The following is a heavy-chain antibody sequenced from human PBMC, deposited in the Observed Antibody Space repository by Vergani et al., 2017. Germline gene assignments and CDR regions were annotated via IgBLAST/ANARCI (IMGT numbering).Heavy chain of an antibody. J-gene: IGHJ6*03. CDR2: IDHTGRP. CDR1: GGSFTSYH. Sequence: QVQLQQWGGGLLKPSETLSLTCVVNGGSFTSYHWTRIRQSPGEGLEWVGDIDHTGRPDYDPSLKSRLTMSVDKSRNQFSLTLNSVTATDTAIYFCARVNTETNGHLYYFYYMDVWGEGTEVTVS. V-gene: IGHV4-34*01. CDR3: ARVNTETNGHLYYFYYMDV. D-gene: IGHD4-11*01.